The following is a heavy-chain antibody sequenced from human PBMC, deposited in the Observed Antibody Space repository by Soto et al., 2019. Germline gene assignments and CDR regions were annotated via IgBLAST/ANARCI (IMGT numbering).Heavy chain of an antibody. CDR3: ARDDGYGWFDP. CDR1: GYSFTGHA. J-gene: IGHJ5*02. V-gene: IGHV1-3*01. D-gene: IGHD3-16*01. CDR2: INGGNGNT. Sequence: VQLVQSGSDVKRPGASVKVSCKASGYSFTGHAMHWVRQAPGQSPEWVGWINGGNGNTKYSEKLQGRVTITRDTSANTAYMELTSLRSEDTAIYYCARDDGYGWFDPWGQGSLLTVSS.